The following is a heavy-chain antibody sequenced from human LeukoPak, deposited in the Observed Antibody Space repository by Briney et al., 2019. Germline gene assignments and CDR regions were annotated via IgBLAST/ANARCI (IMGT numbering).Heavy chain of an antibody. J-gene: IGHJ4*02. CDR3: TTDWFGELLPDY. Sequence: GGSLRLSCAASGFTFSNAWMSWVRQAPGKGLEWVGRIKSKTDGGTTDYAAPVKGRFTISRDDSKNTLYLQMNSLKTEDTAVYYCTTDWFGELLPDYWGQGTLVTVSS. V-gene: IGHV3-15*01. CDR1: GFTFSNAW. CDR2: IKSKTDGGTT. D-gene: IGHD3-10*01.